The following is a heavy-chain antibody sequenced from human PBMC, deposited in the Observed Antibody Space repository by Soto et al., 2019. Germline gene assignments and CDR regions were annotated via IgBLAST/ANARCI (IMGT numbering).Heavy chain of an antibody. CDR3: AREGDSGSPEPPQY. Sequence: GSLRLSCAASGFTFSSYSMNWVRQAPGKGLEWVSSISSSSSYIYYADSVKGRFTISRDNAKNSLYLQMNSLRAEDTAVYYCAREGDSGSPEPPQYWGQGTQVTVSS. CDR1: GFTFSSYS. J-gene: IGHJ4*02. CDR2: ISSSSSYI. V-gene: IGHV3-21*01. D-gene: IGHD1-26*01.